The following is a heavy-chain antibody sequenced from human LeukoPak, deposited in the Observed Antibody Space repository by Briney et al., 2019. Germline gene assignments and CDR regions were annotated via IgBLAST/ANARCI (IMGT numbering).Heavy chain of an antibody. Sequence: GGSLRLSCAASGFSISNSAMSWVRQAPGKGLEWVSLTIGSSGSTFYADSVKGRFTISRDNSKNTLFLQMNSLRAEDTAVYYCAKGAYDYIEMGYFDYWGQGTLVTVSS. D-gene: IGHD5-12*01. J-gene: IGHJ4*02. CDR1: GFSISNSA. CDR2: TIGSSGST. CDR3: AKGAYDYIEMGYFDY. V-gene: IGHV3-23*01.